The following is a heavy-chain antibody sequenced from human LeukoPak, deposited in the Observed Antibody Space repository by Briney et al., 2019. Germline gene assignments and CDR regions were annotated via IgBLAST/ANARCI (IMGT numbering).Heavy chain of an antibody. Sequence: GGSLRLSCAASGFTFSSYAMSWVRQAPGKGLEWVSAISGNGGSTYYADSVKGRFIISRDNSKKTLYLQMSSLRAGDTAVYYCATSDYYDSSGYRGYFDYWGQGTLVTVSS. J-gene: IGHJ4*02. CDR1: GFTFSSYA. CDR2: ISGNGGST. CDR3: ATSDYYDSSGYRGYFDY. D-gene: IGHD3-22*01. V-gene: IGHV3-23*01.